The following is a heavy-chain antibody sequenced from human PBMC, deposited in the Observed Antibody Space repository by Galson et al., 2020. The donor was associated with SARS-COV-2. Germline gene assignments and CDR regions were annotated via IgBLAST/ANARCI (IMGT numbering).Heavy chain of an antibody. V-gene: IGHV4-34*01. J-gene: IGHJ4*02. CDR1: GGSFSGYY. CDR2: INHRGST. CDR3: ARWGNEVDIVATTSPRARWADY. D-gene: IGHD5-12*01. Sequence: SETLSLTCAVYGGSFSGYYWSWIRQPPGKGLEWIGEINHRGSTNYHPSLKSRTTISVDTSKNQFSLKLSSVTAADTAVYYCARWGNEVDIVATTSPRARWADYWGQGTLVTVSS.